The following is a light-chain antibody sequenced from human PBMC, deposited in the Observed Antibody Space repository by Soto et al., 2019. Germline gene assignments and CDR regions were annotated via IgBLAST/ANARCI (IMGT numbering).Light chain of an antibody. Sequence: QSVLTQPRSVSGPPGQSVSISCSGTSSDVGTYNYVSWYQQHPGKAPKLMIYDASKRPSGVPDRFSGSKSGNTASLTISGLQAEDEADYYCCSYAGGYTHAVFGGGTKVTVL. V-gene: IGLV2-11*01. CDR2: DAS. CDR3: CSYAGGYTHAV. CDR1: SSDVGTYNY. J-gene: IGLJ2*01.